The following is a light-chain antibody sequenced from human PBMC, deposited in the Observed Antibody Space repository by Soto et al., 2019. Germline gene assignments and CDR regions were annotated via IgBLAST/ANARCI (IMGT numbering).Light chain of an antibody. Sequence: DIQMTQSPSSLSASVGDRGTITCQASQDISNYLNWYQQKPGKAPKLLIYDASNLETGVPSRFSGSGSGTDFTFTISRLQPEDIPTYYCQQYDNLLLTFGGGTKVEIK. J-gene: IGKJ4*01. V-gene: IGKV1-33*01. CDR2: DAS. CDR1: QDISNY. CDR3: QQYDNLLLT.